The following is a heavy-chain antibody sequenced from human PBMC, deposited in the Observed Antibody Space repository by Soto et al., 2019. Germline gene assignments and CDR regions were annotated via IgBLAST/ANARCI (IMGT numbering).Heavy chain of an antibody. Sequence: GGSLRLSCAASGFTFSSYAMHWVRQAPGKGLEWVAVISYDGSDKYYAGSVKGRFTISRDNAKNSVYLQINSLRAEDTAVYYCLSFWTDSWGQGSLVTVSS. D-gene: IGHD1-1*01. CDR3: LSFWTDS. J-gene: IGHJ4*02. CDR1: GFTFSSYA. CDR2: ISYDGSDK. V-gene: IGHV3-30-3*01.